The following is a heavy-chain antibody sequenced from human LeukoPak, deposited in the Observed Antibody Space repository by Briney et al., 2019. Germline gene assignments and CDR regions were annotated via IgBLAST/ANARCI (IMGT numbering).Heavy chain of an antibody. V-gene: IGHV3-30*04. J-gene: IGHJ6*02. CDR2: ISYDGSNK. D-gene: IGHD2-2*01. CDR1: GFTFSSYA. Sequence: GGSLRLSCAASGFTFSSYAMHWVRQAPGKGLEWVAVISYDGSNKYYADSVKGRFTISRDNSKNTLYLQMNSLRAEDTAVYYCARDSLGYCSSTSCHEPYYYYGMDVWGQGTTVTVSS. CDR3: ARDSLGYCSSTSCHEPYYYYGMDV.